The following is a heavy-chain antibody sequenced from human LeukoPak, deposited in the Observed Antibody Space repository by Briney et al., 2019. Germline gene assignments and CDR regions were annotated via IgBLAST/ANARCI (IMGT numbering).Heavy chain of an antibody. Sequence: GRSLRLSCAASGFTFSNYAMSWVRQAPGKGLEWVSAISGSGGDTFYTNSVKGRFTISRDNPKNTLYLQMNSMRADDTAVYYCARDARLVAFDNWGQGTLVTVSS. CDR1: GFTFSNYA. CDR3: ARDARLVAFDN. D-gene: IGHD5-12*01. CDR2: ISGSGGDT. J-gene: IGHJ4*02. V-gene: IGHV3-23*01.